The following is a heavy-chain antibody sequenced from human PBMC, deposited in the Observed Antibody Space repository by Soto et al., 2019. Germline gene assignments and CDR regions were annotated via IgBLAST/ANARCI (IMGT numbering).Heavy chain of an antibody. CDR1: GFTFSSYG. CDR3: ANLCFGSLRMDV. D-gene: IGHD3-10*01. CDR2: IWYDGSNK. V-gene: IGHV3-33*06. Sequence: QVQLVESGGGVVQPGRSLRLSCAASGFTFSSYGMHLVRQAPGKGLEWVADIWYDGSNKYYADSVKGRFTISRDNSKNTLYLQMNSLRAEDTAVYYCANLCFGSLRMDVWGQGTTVTVSS. J-gene: IGHJ6*02.